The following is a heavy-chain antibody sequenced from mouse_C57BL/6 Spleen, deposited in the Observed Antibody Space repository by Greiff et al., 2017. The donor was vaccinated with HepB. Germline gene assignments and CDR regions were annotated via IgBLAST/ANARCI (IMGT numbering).Heavy chain of an antibody. V-gene: IGHV1-59*01. CDR3: AREDMVTKAY. CDR2: IDPSDSYT. D-gene: IGHD2-2*01. J-gene: IGHJ3*01. Sequence: QVQLKQPGAELVRPGTSVKLSCKASGYTFTSYWMHWVKQRPGQGLEWIGVIDPSDSYTNYNQKFKGKATLTVDTSSSTASMQLSSLTSEDSAVYYCAREDMVTKAYWGHGTLVTVSA. CDR1: GYTFTSYW.